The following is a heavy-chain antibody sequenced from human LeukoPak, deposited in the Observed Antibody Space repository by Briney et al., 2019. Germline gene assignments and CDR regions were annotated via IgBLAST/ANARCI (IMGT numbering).Heavy chain of an antibody. CDR3: ARAAGYSSGWYSRYYFDY. Sequence: GGSLRLSCAASGFTFSSYSMNWVRQAPGKGLEWVSSISSSSSYIYYADSVQGRFTISRDNAKNSLYLQMNSLRAEDTAVYYCARAAGYSSGWYSRYYFDYWGQGTLVTVSS. CDR2: ISSSSSYI. CDR1: GFTFSSYS. V-gene: IGHV3-21*01. J-gene: IGHJ4*01. D-gene: IGHD6-19*01.